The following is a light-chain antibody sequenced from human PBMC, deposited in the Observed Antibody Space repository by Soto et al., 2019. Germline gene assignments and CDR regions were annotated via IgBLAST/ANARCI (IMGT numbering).Light chain of an antibody. J-gene: IGLJ2*01. Sequence: QSALTQPASVSGSPGQSITISCTGTSSDVGSYNLVSWYQQHPGKAPKLMIYEGSKRPSGVSNRFSGSKSGNTASLTISGLQAEDEADYYCCSYAGSSTSVVVFGGGTKLTV. CDR2: EGS. V-gene: IGLV2-23*01. CDR1: SSDVGSYNL. CDR3: CSYAGSSTSVVV.